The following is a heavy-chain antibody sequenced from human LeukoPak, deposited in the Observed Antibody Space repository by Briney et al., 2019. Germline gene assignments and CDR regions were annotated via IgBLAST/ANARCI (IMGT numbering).Heavy chain of an antibody. D-gene: IGHD1-1*01. CDR2: IRYDGSNK. CDR1: GFTFSSYG. J-gene: IGHJ3*02. CDR3: AKALSGGNWNDGKIDAFDI. V-gene: IGHV3-30*02. Sequence: PGGSLRLSCAASGFTFSSYGMHWARQAPGKGLEWVAFIRYDGSNKYYADSVKGRFTISRDNSKNTLYLQMNSLRAEDTAVYYCAKALSGGNWNDGKIDAFDIWGQGTMVTVSS.